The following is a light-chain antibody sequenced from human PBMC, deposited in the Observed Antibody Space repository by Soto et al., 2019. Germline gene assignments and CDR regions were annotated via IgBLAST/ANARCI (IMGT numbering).Light chain of an antibody. Sequence: DIQMTQSPSSLSASVGDRVTITCQASQDITNYLNWYQQKPGIAPKVLISDASKLEMGVPPRFSRSGSGTEFTLAISGLQPEDFETYYCQQYDNLPLTFGPGTQVEIK. CDR2: DAS. CDR1: QDITNY. V-gene: IGKV1-33*01. J-gene: IGKJ3*01. CDR3: QQYDNLPLT.